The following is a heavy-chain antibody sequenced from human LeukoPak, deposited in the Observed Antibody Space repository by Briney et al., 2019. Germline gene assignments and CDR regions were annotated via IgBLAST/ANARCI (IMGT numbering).Heavy chain of an antibody. CDR1: GSSSTSYW. V-gene: IGHV5-10-1*01. Sequence: GESLKISCKGSGSSSTSYWISWARQLPGKGLEWMGRIDPSVSYTNYSTSFQGHVTISADKSISTAYLQWSSLKASDTAMYYCARPRYCSSTSGYGPSDYWGQGTLVTVSS. CDR2: IDPSVSYT. J-gene: IGHJ4*02. D-gene: IGHD2-2*01. CDR3: ARPRYCSSTSGYGPSDY.